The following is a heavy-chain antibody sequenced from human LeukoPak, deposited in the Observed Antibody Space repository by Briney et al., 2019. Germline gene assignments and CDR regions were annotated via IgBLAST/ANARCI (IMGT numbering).Heavy chain of an antibody. CDR2: ISSNGGST. CDR3: VVSYLYAFDI. Sequence: GRSLRLSCAASGFTFSSYGMHWVRQAPGKGLEYVSAISSNGGSTYYADSVKGRFTISRDNYKNTLNLQMSSLRAEDTAVYYCVVSYLYAFDIWGQGTMVTVSS. J-gene: IGHJ3*02. V-gene: IGHV3-64D*09. CDR1: GFTFSSYG. D-gene: IGHD5-18*01.